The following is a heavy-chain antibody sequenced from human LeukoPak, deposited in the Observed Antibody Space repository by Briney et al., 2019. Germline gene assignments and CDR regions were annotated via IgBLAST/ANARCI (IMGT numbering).Heavy chain of an antibody. CDR1: GESFSGYY. D-gene: IGHD6-6*01. CDR2: INHSGST. CDR3: ARGLEQLVDLSYYFDY. J-gene: IGHJ4*02. V-gene: IGHV4-34*01. Sequence: SETLSLTCAVYGESFSGYYWSWIRQPPGKGLEWIGEINHSGSTNYNPSLKSRVTISVDTSKNQFSLKLSSVTAADTAVYYCARGLEQLVDLSYYFDYWGQGTLVTVSS.